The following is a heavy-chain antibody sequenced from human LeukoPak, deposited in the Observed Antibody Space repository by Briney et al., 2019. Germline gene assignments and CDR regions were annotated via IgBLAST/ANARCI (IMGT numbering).Heavy chain of an antibody. D-gene: IGHD5-18*01. J-gene: IGHJ4*02. CDR3: ATYRQVLLPFES. CDR2: IYYSGST. V-gene: IGHV4-39*07. CDR1: GGSISSSSYY. Sequence: SETLSLTCTVSGGSISSSSYYWGWIRQPPGKGLEWIGNIYYSGSTYYNPSLKSRVTISLDTSKNQFSLKLNSVTAADTAVYYCATYRQVLLPFESWGQGTLVTVSS.